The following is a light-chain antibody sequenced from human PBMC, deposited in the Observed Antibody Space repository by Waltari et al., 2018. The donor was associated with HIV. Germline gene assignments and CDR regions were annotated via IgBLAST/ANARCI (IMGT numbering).Light chain of an antibody. CDR1: PGSVSSRYQ. CDR2: CTD. Sequence: QSVVTPERSFSVSPRGTLTLTCGSSPGSVSSRYQQTWYQQTPDQPPRTLIHCTDTRSSGVPVRFSGSILENKASLTITGAQADDEADYYCGLYVGSDIVVFGGGTKLTVL. J-gene: IGLJ3*02. CDR3: GLYVGSDIVV. V-gene: IGLV8-61*01.